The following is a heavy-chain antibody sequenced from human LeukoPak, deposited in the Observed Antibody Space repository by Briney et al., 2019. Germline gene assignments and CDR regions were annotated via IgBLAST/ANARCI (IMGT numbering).Heavy chain of an antibody. CDR1: GFTFSSYS. V-gene: IGHV3-21*04. Sequence: PGGSLRLSCAASGFTFSSYSMNWVRQAPGKGLEWVSSISSSSSYIYYADSVKGRFTISRDNSKNTLYLQMNSLRAGDTAVYYCAKERSMSSSTLLVGDYWGQGILVTVSS. J-gene: IGHJ4*02. CDR3: AKERSMSSSTLLVGDY. CDR2: ISSSSSYI. D-gene: IGHD2-2*01.